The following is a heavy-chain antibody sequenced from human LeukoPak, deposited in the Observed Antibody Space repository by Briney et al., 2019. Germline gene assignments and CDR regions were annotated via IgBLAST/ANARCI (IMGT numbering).Heavy chain of an antibody. J-gene: IGHJ4*02. CDR1: GFTFSSYG. V-gene: IGHV3-30*18. CDR2: ISYDGGNK. Sequence: PGGSLRLSCAASGFTFSSYGMHWVRQAPGKGLEWVAVISYDGGNKHYVDSVKGRFTISRDNSRNTLWLQMNSLRAEDTAVYYCAKGIQISSWTAADYWGQGTLVTVSS. D-gene: IGHD6-13*01. CDR3: AKGIQISSWTAADY.